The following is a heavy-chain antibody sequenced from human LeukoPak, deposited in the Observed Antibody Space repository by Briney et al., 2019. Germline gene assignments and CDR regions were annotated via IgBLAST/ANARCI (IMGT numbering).Heavy chain of an antibody. J-gene: IGHJ6*02. CDR2: ISYDGSNK. V-gene: IGHV3-30*18. CDR1: GFTFSSYG. CDR3: AKDLQYSSGWYPSGYYYYGMDV. D-gene: IGHD6-19*01. Sequence: GRSLRLSCAASGFTFSSYGMHWVRQAPGKGLEWVAVISYDGSNKYYADSVKGRFTISRDNSKNTLYLQMNGLRAEDTAVYYCAKDLQYSSGWYPSGYYYYGMDVWGQGTTVTVSS.